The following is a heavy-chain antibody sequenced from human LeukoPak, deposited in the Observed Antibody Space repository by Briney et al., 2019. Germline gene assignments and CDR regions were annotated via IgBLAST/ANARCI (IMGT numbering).Heavy chain of an antibody. D-gene: IGHD4-17*01. J-gene: IGHJ4*02. Sequence: GGSLRLSCAASGFTVSSNYMSWVRQAPGKGLEWVSVIYSGGSTYYAGSVKGRFTISRDNSKNTLYLQMNSLRAEDTAVYYCVRGDYGDYTLFDYWGEGTLVTVSS. CDR3: VRGDYGDYTLFDY. CDR1: GFTVSSNY. CDR2: IYSGGST. V-gene: IGHV3-53*01.